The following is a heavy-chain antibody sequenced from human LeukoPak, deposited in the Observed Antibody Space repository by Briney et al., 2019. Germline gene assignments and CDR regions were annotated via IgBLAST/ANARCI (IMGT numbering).Heavy chain of an antibody. J-gene: IGHJ6*03. CDR2: INPNSGGT. CDR3: ARVDERGGPGDYYYYYMDV. CDR1: GYTFTGYY. D-gene: IGHD1-1*01. V-gene: IGHV1-2*02. Sequence: EASVKVSCKASGYTFTGYYMHWVRQAPGQGLEWMGWINPNSGGTNYAQKFQGRVTMTRDTSISTAYMELSRLRSDDTAVYYCARVDERGGPGDYYYYYMDVWGKGTTVTVSS.